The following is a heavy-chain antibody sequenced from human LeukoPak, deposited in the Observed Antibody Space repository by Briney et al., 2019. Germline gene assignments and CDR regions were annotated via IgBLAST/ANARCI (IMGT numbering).Heavy chain of an antibody. J-gene: IGHJ4*02. D-gene: IGHD2-8*01. CDR3: ARDYKFYCTNGVCYTYYFDY. Sequence: PSQTLSLTCTVSGGSIYSYYWSWIRQPAGKGLEWIGRIYTSGSTNYNPSLKSRVTMSVDTSKNQFSLRLTSVTAADTAVYYCARDYKFYCTNGVCYTYYFDYWGQGTLVTVSS. V-gene: IGHV4-4*07. CDR2: IYTSGST. CDR1: GGSIYSYY.